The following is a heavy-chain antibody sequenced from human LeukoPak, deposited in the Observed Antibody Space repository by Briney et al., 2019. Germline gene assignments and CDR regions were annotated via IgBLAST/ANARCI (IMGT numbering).Heavy chain of an antibody. CDR1: GFTFSSYS. D-gene: IGHD2-15*01. V-gene: IGHV3-21*01. CDR2: ISSSSSYI. J-gene: IGHJ4*02. CDR3: AKQLGYCSDGSCYFPY. Sequence: GGSLRLSCAASGFTFSSYSMNWVRQAPGQGLEWVSSISSSSSYIYYADSVKGRFTISRDNAKNSLCLQMNSLRAEDTAVYYCAKQLGYCSDGSCYFPYWGQGTLVTVSS.